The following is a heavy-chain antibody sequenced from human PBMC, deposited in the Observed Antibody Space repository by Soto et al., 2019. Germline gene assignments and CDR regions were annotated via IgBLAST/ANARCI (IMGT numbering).Heavy chain of an antibody. V-gene: IGHV5-10-1*01. CDR1: GYSFTSYW. J-gene: IGHJ3*02. CDR3: ATVGAVDI. D-gene: IGHD4-17*01. Sequence: GAALKISCKGSGYSFTSYWISWERPMPGKGLEWTGRIDPRDSYTSYSPSFQAHVTISADKSISTAYRQWSSLKASVTAMYYCATVGAVDIWGQGTMVTVSS. CDR2: IDPRDSYT.